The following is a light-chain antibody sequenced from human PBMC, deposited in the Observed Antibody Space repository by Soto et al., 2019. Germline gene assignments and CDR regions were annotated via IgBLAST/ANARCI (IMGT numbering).Light chain of an antibody. CDR1: SSNIGAGYE. V-gene: IGLV1-40*01. CDR2: GNT. Sequence: QSVLTQPPSVSGAPGQRVTISCTGSSSNIGAGYEVHWFQQLPGTAPKLLIYGNTNRPSGVPDRFSGSKSGTSASLAITGLQPEDEADYYCQSYDSSLSVLYVFGTGTXVTVL. CDR3: QSYDSSLSVLYV. J-gene: IGLJ1*01.